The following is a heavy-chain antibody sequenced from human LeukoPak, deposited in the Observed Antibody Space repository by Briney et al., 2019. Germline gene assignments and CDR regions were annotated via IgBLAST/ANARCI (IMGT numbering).Heavy chain of an antibody. V-gene: IGHV1-69*05. CDR3: ARDHYYYDSSGYYTAYFDY. Sequence: SVKVSCKASGGTFNSYAISWVRQAPGQGLEWMGGIIPIFGTANYAQKFQGRVTITTDESTSTAYMELSSLRSEDTAVYYCARDHYYYDSSGYYTAYFDYWGQGTLVTVSS. CDR1: GGTFNSYA. J-gene: IGHJ4*02. D-gene: IGHD3-22*01. CDR2: IIPIFGTA.